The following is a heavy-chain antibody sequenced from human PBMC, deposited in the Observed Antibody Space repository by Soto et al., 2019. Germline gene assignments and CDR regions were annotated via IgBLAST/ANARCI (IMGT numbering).Heavy chain of an antibody. V-gene: IGHV3-66*01. D-gene: IGHD4-17*01. J-gene: IGHJ1*01. CDR3: ARDFVHGDHPEYFQH. CDR1: GFTVSSNY. Sequence: EVQLVESGGGLVQPGGSLRLSCAASGFTVSSNYWSWVRKAPGKGLEWVSVIYSGGSTYYADSVKGRFTISRDNSKNTLYLQMNSLRADDTAVYYCARDFVHGDHPEYFQHWGQGTLVTVSS. CDR2: IYSGGST.